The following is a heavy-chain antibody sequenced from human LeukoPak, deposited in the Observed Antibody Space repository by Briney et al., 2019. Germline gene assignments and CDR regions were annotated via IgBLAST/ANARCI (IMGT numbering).Heavy chain of an antibody. J-gene: IGHJ4*02. D-gene: IGHD6-13*01. V-gene: IGHV3-30-3*01. CDR1: GFTFSSYA. Sequence: GGSLRLSCAASGFTFSSYAMHWVRQAPGKGLEWVAVISYDGSNKYYADSVKGRFTISRDNSKNTLYLQMNSLRAEDTAVYYCAKDPQWYSSHHTLDYWGQGTLVTVSS. CDR3: AKDPQWYSSHHTLDY. CDR2: ISYDGSNK.